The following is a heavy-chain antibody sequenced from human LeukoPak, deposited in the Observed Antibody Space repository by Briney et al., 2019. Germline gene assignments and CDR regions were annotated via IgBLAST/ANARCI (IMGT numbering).Heavy chain of an antibody. CDR1: GGSLRSYC. CDR2: IYYSGST. J-gene: IGHJ6*03. CDR3: AGTHIYYYMDV. V-gene: IGHV4-59*12. D-gene: IGHD2-21*01. Sequence: PSETLSLTCPVSGGSLRSYCWSWIRQPPGEGLEWIGYIYYSGSTNYNPSLKSRVTMSVDTSKNQFSLKLSSVTAADTAVYYCAGTHIYYYMDVWGKGTTVTVSS.